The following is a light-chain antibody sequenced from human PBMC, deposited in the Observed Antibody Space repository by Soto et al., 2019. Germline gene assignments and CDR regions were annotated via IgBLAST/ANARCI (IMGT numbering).Light chain of an antibody. CDR1: SSDVGGYNY. V-gene: IGLV2-14*01. CDR2: DVS. CDR3: SSYTSRSTLV. Sequence: QSALTQPASVSGSPGQSITISCTGSSSDVGGYNYVSWYQQHPGKAPKLMIYDVSNRPSGVSNRFSGSKSGNTASLTISGLQAEDEAVFYCSSYTSRSTLVFGSGTKVTVL. J-gene: IGLJ1*01.